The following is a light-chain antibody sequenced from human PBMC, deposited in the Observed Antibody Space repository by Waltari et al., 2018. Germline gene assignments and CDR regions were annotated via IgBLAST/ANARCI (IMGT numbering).Light chain of an antibody. V-gene: IGKV3-15*01. J-gene: IGKJ1*01. CDR2: GAS. CDR3: QQYNNWPGT. Sequence: IVMTHSPATLSVSPGARATLSCRASQSVSSNLAWYQQKPGQPPRLLIYGASTRATGIPARFSGSGSGTEFTLTISSLQSEDFAVYYCQQYNNWPGTFGQGTKVEIK. CDR1: QSVSSN.